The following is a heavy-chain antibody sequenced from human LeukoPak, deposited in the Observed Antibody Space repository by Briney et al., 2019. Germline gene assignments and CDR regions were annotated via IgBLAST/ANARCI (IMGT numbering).Heavy chain of an antibody. D-gene: IGHD1-26*01. J-gene: IGHJ4*02. CDR1: GGTFSSYA. Sequence: GASVKVSCKASGGTFSSYAISWVRQATGQGLEWMGWMNPNSGNTGYAQKFQGRVTMTRNTSISTAYMELSSLRSEDTAVYYCARGPLWELLRYWGQGTLVTVSS. V-gene: IGHV1-8*02. CDR2: MNPNSGNT. CDR3: ARGPLWELLRY.